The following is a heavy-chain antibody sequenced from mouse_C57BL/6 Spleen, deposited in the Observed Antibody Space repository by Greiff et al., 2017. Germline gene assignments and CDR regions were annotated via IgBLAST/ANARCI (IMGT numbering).Heavy chain of an antibody. CDR1: GYTFTDYE. Sequence: VQLQQSGAELVRPGASVTLSCKASGYTFTDYEMHWVKQTPVHGLEWIGAIDPETGGNAYNPKFKGKAILTADKSSSTAYMEFLILTSEDSAVYYCTCPNYYGSSYKVYFDYWGQGTTLTVSS. CDR2: IDPETGGN. V-gene: IGHV1-15*01. D-gene: IGHD1-1*01. J-gene: IGHJ2*01. CDR3: TCPNYYGSSYKVYFDY.